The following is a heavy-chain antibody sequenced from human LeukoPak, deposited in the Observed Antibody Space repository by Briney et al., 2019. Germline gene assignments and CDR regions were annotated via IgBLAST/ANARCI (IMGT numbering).Heavy chain of an antibody. CDR1: GASISSSFYY. Sequence: SETLSLTCAVSGASISSSFYYWGWLRQPPGKGLEWIGSISYSGSTYYNPSLKSRVTISGDTSRDHFSLRLSSVTAADTAVYYCARDGYNYALGRTYYFDYWGQGILVTVSS. D-gene: IGHD5-18*01. CDR2: ISYSGST. CDR3: ARDGYNYALGRTYYFDY. J-gene: IGHJ4*02. V-gene: IGHV4-39*07.